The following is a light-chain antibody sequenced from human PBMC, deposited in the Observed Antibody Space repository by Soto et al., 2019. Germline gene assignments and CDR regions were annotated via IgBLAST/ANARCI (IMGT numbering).Light chain of an antibody. CDR3: QQCNNWPPWT. Sequence: EGVRTQYTDTLSVSPGERAILSCRASQSVTTNMAWYQQKPGQAPRLLIYGASTRATGIPARFSGSGSGTDFTLTISNLQSEDFAVYYCQQCNNWPPWTFGQGSIV. CDR1: QSVTTN. J-gene: IGKJ1*01. CDR2: GAS. V-gene: IGKV3-15*01.